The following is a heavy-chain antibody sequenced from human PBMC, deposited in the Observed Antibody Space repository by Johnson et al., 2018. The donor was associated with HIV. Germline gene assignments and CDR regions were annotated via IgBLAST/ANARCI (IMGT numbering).Heavy chain of an antibody. CDR2: IYSGGRT. D-gene: IGHD3-22*01. CDR3: ARDVTSGYCSPGGSGAFDI. CDR1: GFTVSSNY. Sequence: VQLVESGGDLVQPGGSLRLSCAASGFTVSSNYMSWVRQAPGKGLEWVSVIYSGGRTYYADSVKGRFTISRDNSKNALYLQMNSLRAEDTAVYYCARDVTSGYCSPGGSGAFDIWGQGTMVTVSS. V-gene: IGHV3-66*01. J-gene: IGHJ3*02.